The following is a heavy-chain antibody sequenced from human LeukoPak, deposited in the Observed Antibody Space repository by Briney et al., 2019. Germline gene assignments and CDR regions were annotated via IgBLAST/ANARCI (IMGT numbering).Heavy chain of an antibody. Sequence: GRSLTLSCAASGFTFSNAWMSWVRQAPGKGLEWVGRIKSKTDGRTTDYAAPVKSRFTISRDASEDTLKLQMNSLKSENTAVYYCTTARMERYSSGWYVLDYWGQGTLVTVSS. D-gene: IGHD6-19*01. CDR3: TTARMERYSSGWYVLDY. J-gene: IGHJ4*02. CDR1: GFTFSNAW. V-gene: IGHV3-15*01. CDR2: IKSKTDGRTT.